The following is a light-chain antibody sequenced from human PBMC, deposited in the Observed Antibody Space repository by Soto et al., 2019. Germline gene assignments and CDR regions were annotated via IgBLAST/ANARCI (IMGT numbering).Light chain of an antibody. Sequence: DIQMTQSPSTLSVSVGDRVTITCRASQSISSWLAWYQQKPGKAPKLLIYKASSLESGVPSRFSGSGSGTEFTLAISSLQADDFATYYCQQYKSYSLTFGGGTKVEIK. J-gene: IGKJ4*01. CDR3: QQYKSYSLT. V-gene: IGKV1-5*03. CDR2: KAS. CDR1: QSISSW.